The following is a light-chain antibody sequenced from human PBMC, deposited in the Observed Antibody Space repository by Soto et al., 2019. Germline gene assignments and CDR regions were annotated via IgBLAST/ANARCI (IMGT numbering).Light chain of an antibody. J-gene: IGKJ1*01. CDR2: GAS. V-gene: IGKV3-20*01. Sequence: EIVLTQSPGTLSLSPGDRATLSCRASQSVGSNYVAWYQHKSGQAPRLLIYGASIRATGIPDSFSGSGSGTDFNLGISRLEPEDFAVYYCQQYGSSPRTFGQGTKVEIK. CDR1: QSVGSNY. CDR3: QQYGSSPRT.